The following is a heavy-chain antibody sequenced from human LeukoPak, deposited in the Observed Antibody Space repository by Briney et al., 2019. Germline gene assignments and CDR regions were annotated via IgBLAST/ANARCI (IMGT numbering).Heavy chain of an antibody. CDR3: AKPSTSWSTALDAFNI. V-gene: IGHV3-23*01. J-gene: IGHJ3*02. Sequence: GGSLRLSCAASGFTFSNNAMSWVRQAPGKGLDWVSTISGSGSTYYADSMKGRFTISRDNSKNTLYLQMNSLRAEDTAIYYCAKPSTSWSTALDAFNIWGQGTMVTVSS. CDR1: GFTFSNNA. D-gene: IGHD2-2*02. CDR2: ISGSGST.